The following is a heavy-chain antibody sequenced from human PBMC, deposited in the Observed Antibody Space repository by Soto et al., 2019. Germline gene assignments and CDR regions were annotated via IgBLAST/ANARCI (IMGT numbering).Heavy chain of an antibody. Sequence: SETLSLTCTVSGGSISSYYWSWIRQPPGKGLEWIGYISYSGSTNYNPSLKSRVTISVDTSKNQFSLKLSSVTAADTAVYYCARQGSSGYYYVDYWGQGTLVTVSS. CDR2: ISYSGST. J-gene: IGHJ4*02. CDR1: GGSISSYY. V-gene: IGHV4-59*01. D-gene: IGHD3-22*01. CDR3: ARQGSSGYYYVDY.